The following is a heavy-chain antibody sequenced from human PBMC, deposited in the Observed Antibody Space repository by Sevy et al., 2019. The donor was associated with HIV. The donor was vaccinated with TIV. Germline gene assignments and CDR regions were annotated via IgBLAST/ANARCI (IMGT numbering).Heavy chain of an antibody. V-gene: IGHV4-59*02. Sequence: SETLSLTCTVSGGSVSSYFWSWIRQPPGKGLEWIGYIYYSGSTDYKPSLKSRVTISLDTSKNQFSLKLSSVNAADTAVDYCARESPYIAAGGKYYYYNGMDVWGQGTTVTVSS. CDR3: ARESPYIAAGGKYYYYNGMDV. CDR2: IYYSGST. CDR1: GGSVSSYF. J-gene: IGHJ6*02. D-gene: IGHD6-13*01.